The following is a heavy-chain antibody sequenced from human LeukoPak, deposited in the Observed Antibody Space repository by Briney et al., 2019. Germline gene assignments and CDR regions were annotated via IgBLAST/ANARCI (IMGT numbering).Heavy chain of an antibody. CDR3: AKTGYGDYVSIDWFDP. D-gene: IGHD4-17*01. CDR1: GFTFSNAW. J-gene: IGHJ5*02. Sequence: GGSLRLSCAASGFTFSNAWMSWVRQAPGKGLEWVANIMRDGSREDYVDSVKGRFTVSRDNAKNSLYLQMNSLRAEDTAVYYCAKTGYGDYVSIDWFDPWGQGTLVTVSS. V-gene: IGHV3-7*01. CDR2: IMRDGSRE.